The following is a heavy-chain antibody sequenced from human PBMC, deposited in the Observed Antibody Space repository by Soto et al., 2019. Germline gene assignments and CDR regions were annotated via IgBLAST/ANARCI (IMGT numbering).Heavy chain of an antibody. D-gene: IGHD3-16*02. CDR2: ISTYNGNT. Sequence: QAQLVQSGAEVKKPGASVKVSCKTSNYTFLSYGISWVRQAPGQGLEWMGWISTYNGNTNYAQKFQGRVTMTTDIYTSTAYMELRSLRSDDTGVYYCARGSGELSLYGWFDPWGQGTLVTVAS. V-gene: IGHV1-18*01. CDR3: ARGSGELSLYGWFDP. J-gene: IGHJ5*02. CDR1: NYTFLSYG.